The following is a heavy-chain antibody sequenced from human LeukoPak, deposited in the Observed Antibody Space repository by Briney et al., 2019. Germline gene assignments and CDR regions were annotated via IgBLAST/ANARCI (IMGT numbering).Heavy chain of an antibody. Sequence: GGSLRLSCAASGFTFSSYEMNWVRQAPGKGLEWVSYISSSGSTIYYADSVKGRFTISRDNAKNSLYLQMNSLRAEDTAVYSCASEGYDYVDYWGQGTLVTVSS. V-gene: IGHV3-48*03. CDR3: ASEGYDYVDY. J-gene: IGHJ4*02. CDR2: ISSSGSTI. D-gene: IGHD2-15*01. CDR1: GFTFSSYE.